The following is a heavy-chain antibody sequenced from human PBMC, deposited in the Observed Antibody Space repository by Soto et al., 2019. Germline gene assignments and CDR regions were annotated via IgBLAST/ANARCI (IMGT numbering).Heavy chain of an antibody. Sequence: GASVKVSCKASGYTFTSYAMHWVRQAPGQRLEWMGWINAGNGNTKYSQKFQGRVTITRDTSASTAYMELSSLRSEDTAVYYCARDTYGSGSYAYYYGMDVWGQGTTVTVSS. CDR1: GYTFTSYA. D-gene: IGHD3-10*01. CDR2: INAGNGNT. J-gene: IGHJ6*02. V-gene: IGHV1-3*01. CDR3: ARDTYGSGSYAYYYGMDV.